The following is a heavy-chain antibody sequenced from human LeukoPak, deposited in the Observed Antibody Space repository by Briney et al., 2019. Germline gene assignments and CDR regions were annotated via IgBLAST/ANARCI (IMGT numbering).Heavy chain of an antibody. CDR3: ARGHPTYYHDSSGYNYPGYFDY. J-gene: IGHJ4*02. CDR1: GYTFTSYG. Sequence: ASVKVSCKASGYTFTSYGISWVRQAPGQGLEWMGWISAYNGNTNYAQKFQGRVTITADESTSTAYMELSSLRSEDTAVYYCARGHPTYYHDSSGYNYPGYFDYWGQGTLVTVSS. D-gene: IGHD3-22*01. CDR2: ISAYNGNT. V-gene: IGHV1-18*01.